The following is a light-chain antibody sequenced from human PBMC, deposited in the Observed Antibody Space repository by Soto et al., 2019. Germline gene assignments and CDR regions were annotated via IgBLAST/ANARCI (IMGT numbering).Light chain of an antibody. V-gene: IGKV1-5*01. CDR3: QQYSSFSRT. CDR1: QTISTW. CDR2: DAS. Sequence: DIRMSQSPSTLSASVGGRVTITCRASQTISTWLAWYQQKPGKAPELLIYDASTLESGVPSRFSGSGSGTEFSLTISSLQPDDFATFYCQQYSSFSRTFGQGTKVDI. J-gene: IGKJ1*01.